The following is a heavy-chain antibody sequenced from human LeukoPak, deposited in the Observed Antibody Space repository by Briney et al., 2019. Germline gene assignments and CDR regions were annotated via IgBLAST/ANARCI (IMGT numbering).Heavy chain of an antibody. CDR3: AKDLGDFWTK. V-gene: IGHV3-30*02. Sequence: PGGSLRLSCAASGFTFSRYGMYWVRQTPGKGLEWVAFIRYNGDDKYYVDSVKGRFTISRDNSKNTLYLQMNSLRTEDTAVYYCAKDLGDFWTKWGQGTLVTVSS. J-gene: IGHJ4*02. CDR1: GFTFSRYG. D-gene: IGHD3-3*01. CDR2: IRYNGDDK.